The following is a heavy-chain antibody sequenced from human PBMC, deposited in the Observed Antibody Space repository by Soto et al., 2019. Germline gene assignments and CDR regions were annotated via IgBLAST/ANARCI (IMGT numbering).Heavy chain of an antibody. Sequence: EVQLVESGGGLVQPGGSLRLSCAASGFTVSTYYMSWVRQAPGKGLEWVSVIYSAGSADFADSVKGRFTVSRDNSKNTLYLQMSSLRAEDTAVDYCARVPSSSYHYFDYWGQGTLVTVSS. CDR3: ARVPSSSYHYFDY. CDR2: IYSAGSA. V-gene: IGHV3-66*01. CDR1: GFTVSTYY. J-gene: IGHJ4*02. D-gene: IGHD6-13*01.